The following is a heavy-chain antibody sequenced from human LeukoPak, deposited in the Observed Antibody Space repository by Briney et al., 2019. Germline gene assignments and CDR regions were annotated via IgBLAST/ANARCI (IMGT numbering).Heavy chain of an antibody. Sequence: GGSLRLSCAASGFTFGDYAMSWVRQAPGKGLEWVGFIRSKVHGGATEYAASVKGRFSISRDDSKSIAYLQMNSLKTEETAVYYCTRVPSSGHPTYYYYMDVWGKGTTVTISS. D-gene: IGHD3-22*01. J-gene: IGHJ6*03. V-gene: IGHV3-49*04. CDR3: TRVPSSGHPTYYYYMDV. CDR2: IRSKVHGGAT. CDR1: GFTFGDYA.